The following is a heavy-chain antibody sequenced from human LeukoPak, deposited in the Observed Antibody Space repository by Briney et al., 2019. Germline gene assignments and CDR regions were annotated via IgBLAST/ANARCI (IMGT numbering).Heavy chain of an antibody. J-gene: IGHJ4*02. V-gene: IGHV3-23*01. CDR1: GFTFSSYG. D-gene: IGHD6-19*01. CDR3: AKDQRSIAVAGYFDY. CDR2: ISGSGGST. Sequence: GGSLRLSCAASGFTFSSYGMSWVRQTPGEGLELVSAISGSGGSTYYADSVKGRFTISRDNSNNTLYLQMNSLRAEDTAVYYCAKDQRSIAVAGYFDYWGQGTLVTVSS.